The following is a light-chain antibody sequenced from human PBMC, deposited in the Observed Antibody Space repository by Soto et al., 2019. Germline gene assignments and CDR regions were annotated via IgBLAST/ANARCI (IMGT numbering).Light chain of an antibody. J-gene: IGLJ3*02. V-gene: IGLV2-8*01. Sequence: QSALTQPPSASGSPGQSVTISCTGSSRDVGAYNHVSWYQQHPGKAPKLIIYEVDQRPSGVPDRFSASKSGNTASLTVSGLQADDEAEYYCSSYAGTDTLRVFGGGTKLTVL. CDR2: EVD. CDR1: SRDVGAYNH. CDR3: SSYAGTDTLRV.